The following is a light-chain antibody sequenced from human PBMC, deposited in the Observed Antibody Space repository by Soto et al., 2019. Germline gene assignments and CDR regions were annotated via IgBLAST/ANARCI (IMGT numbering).Light chain of an antibody. CDR1: QSISSW. CDR2: KAS. CDR3: QQFNSYPWT. V-gene: IGKV1-5*03. J-gene: IGKJ1*01. Sequence: DIQMTQSPSTLSASVGDRVTITCRASQSISSWLAWYQQKPGKAPKLLIYKASSLESGVPSRFSGSGSGTEFTLTISSLQPDDFATYCCQQFNSYPWTFGKGTKVEIK.